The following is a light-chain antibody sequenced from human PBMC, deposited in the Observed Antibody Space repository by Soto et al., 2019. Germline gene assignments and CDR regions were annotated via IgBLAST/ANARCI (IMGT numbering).Light chain of an antibody. CDR2: AAS. Sequence: EIVMTQSPATLSVSPGERATLSCIASRSVSFNLAWYQQKPGQAPRLLIYAASARATAIPARFSGSGSGTEFTLPISSLQSEDFAVYYCQQYNNWPPITFGQGTRLEIK. CDR3: QQYNNWPPIT. V-gene: IGKV3-15*01. J-gene: IGKJ5*01. CDR1: RSVSFN.